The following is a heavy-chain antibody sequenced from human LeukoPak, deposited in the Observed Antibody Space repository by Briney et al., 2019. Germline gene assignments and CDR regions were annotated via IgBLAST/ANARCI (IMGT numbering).Heavy chain of an antibody. Sequence: PGGSLRLSCAASGFTVINNYMNWVRQAPGKGLEWVSFISSSSSYIYYADSVKGRFTISRDNAKNSLYLQMNSLRAEDTAVYYCARGTMFPFYFDYWGQGSLVTVSS. D-gene: IGHD3-10*02. V-gene: IGHV3-21*01. CDR3: ARGTMFPFYFDY. J-gene: IGHJ4*02. CDR1: GFTVINNY. CDR2: ISSSSSYI.